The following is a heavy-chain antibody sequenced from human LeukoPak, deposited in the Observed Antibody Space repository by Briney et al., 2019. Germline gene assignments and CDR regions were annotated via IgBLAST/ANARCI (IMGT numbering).Heavy chain of an antibody. V-gene: IGHV3-21*01. CDR3: ARDFSEYCGGDCYSPDAFDI. J-gene: IGHJ3*02. Sequence: GGSLRLSCAASGFTFSTYTMNWVRQAPGKGLEWVSSISRSSSYIYYADSLKGRITISRDNAKNSLYLQMNSLRAEDTAVYYCARDFSEYCGGDCYSPDAFDIWGQGTMVTVSS. CDR1: GFTFSTYT. CDR2: ISRSSSYI. D-gene: IGHD2-21*02.